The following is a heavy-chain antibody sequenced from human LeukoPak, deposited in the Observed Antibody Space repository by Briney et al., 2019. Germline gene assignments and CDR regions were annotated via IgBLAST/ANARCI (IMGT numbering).Heavy chain of an antibody. V-gene: IGHV3-23*01. J-gene: IGHJ4*02. CDR1: GFTLSTYA. Sequence: GGSLRLSCAASGFTLSTYAMSWVRQAPRRGLEWVSSVIDSGGATYYADSVKGRFTISRDNSKNTLYLQMNSLRAEDTAVYYCARDSGGASDFWGQGTLVTVSS. CDR2: VIDSGGAT. CDR3: ARDSGGASDF. D-gene: IGHD3-16*01.